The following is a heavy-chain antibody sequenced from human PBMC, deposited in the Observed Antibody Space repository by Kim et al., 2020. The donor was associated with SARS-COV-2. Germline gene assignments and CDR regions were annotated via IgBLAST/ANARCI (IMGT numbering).Heavy chain of an antibody. J-gene: IGHJ4*02. CDR2: ISGSGGST. CDR1: GFTFSSYA. Sequence: GGSLRLSCAASGFTFSSYAMSWVRQAPGKGLEWVSAISGSGGSTYYADSVKGRFTISRDNSKNTLYLQMNSLRAEDTAVYYCAKDLRASGYYDDYFDYWGQGTLVTVSS. D-gene: IGHD3-3*01. V-gene: IGHV3-23*01. CDR3: AKDLRASGYYDDYFDY.